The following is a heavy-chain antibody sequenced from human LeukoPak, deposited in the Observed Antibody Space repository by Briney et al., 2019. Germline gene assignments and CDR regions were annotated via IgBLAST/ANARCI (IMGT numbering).Heavy chain of an antibody. Sequence: SETLSLTCTVSGDSISGYYWSWIRQPPGKGLEWIGYIYYSGTTNYNPSLNSRVTISVDTSKNEASLKLSSATAADTAVYYCARSRYNWNYYFDYWGQGTLATVSS. D-gene: IGHD1-7*01. CDR1: GDSISGYY. CDR2: IYYSGTT. CDR3: ARSRYNWNYYFDY. V-gene: IGHV4-59*01. J-gene: IGHJ4*02.